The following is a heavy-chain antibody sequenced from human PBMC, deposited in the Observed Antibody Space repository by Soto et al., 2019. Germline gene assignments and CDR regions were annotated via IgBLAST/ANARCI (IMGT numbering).Heavy chain of an antibody. Sequence: QVQLLASGPGLVKPSETLSLTCTVSGNSISDYYWSWIRQPPGKGLEWIGYIFHNGKTNYNPSLKRRVTMSVDTSKNQFSLRLSSVTAADTALYYCARDVGGTVTLEAAFDFGGQGTMVTVS. V-gene: IGHV4-59*01. CDR3: ARDVGGTVTLEAAFDF. D-gene: IGHD4-17*01. CDR1: GNSISDYY. J-gene: IGHJ3*01. CDR2: IFHNGKT.